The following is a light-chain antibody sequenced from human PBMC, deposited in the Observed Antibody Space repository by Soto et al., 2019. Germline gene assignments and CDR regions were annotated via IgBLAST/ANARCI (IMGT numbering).Light chain of an antibody. CDR3: QQLFDSPIT. CDR2: AAS. CDR1: QGIRND. V-gene: IGKV1-6*01. J-gene: IGKJ5*01. Sequence: IQMTQSPSSLSASVGDTVTITCRASQGIRNDLGWYQQKPGKAPKPLIHAASSLESGVPTRFSGSGSGTEFSLTITSLQPEDFATYYCQQLFDSPITFGQGTRLEIK.